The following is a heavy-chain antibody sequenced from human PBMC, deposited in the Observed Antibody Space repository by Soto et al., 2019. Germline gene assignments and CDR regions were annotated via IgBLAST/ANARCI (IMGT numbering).Heavy chain of an antibody. D-gene: IGHD3-22*01. J-gene: IGHJ4*02. CDR2: ISFDGSDK. V-gene: IGHV3-30*18. CDR3: AKPDRRDSSGFAGH. CDR1: GFTFNNYG. Sequence: GGSLRLSCAASGFTFNNYGMHWVRQAPGKGLEWVAVISFDGSDKYYADSVKGRFTISRDNSKNTLYLQMNSLRPEDTAVYYCAKPDRRDSSGFAGHWGQGMLVTVSS.